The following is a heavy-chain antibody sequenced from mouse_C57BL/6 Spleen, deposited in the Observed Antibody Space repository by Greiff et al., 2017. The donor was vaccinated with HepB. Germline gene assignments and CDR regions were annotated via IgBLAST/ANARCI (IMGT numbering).Heavy chain of an antibody. Sequence: EVMLVESEGGLVQPGSSMKLSCTASGFTFSDYYMAWVRQVPEKGLEWVANINYDGSSTYYLDSLKSRFIISRDNAKNILYLQMSSLKSEDTATYYCARDVEDYFDYWGQGTTLTVSS. CDR1: GFTFSDYY. V-gene: IGHV5-16*01. CDR3: ARDVEDYFDY. J-gene: IGHJ2*01. CDR2: INYDGSST.